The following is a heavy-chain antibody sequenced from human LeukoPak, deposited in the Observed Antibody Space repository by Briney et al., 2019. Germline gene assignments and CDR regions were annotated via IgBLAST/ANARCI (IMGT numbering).Heavy chain of an antibody. Sequence: ASVKVSCKASGGTFSSYAISWVRQAPGQGLGWMGRIIPILGIANYAQKFQGRVTITADKSTSTAYMELSSLRSEDTAVYYCAMGTYYYDSSGYSPFDYWGQGTLVTVSS. D-gene: IGHD3-22*01. CDR3: AMGTYYYDSSGYSPFDY. J-gene: IGHJ4*02. CDR1: GGTFSSYA. V-gene: IGHV1-69*04. CDR2: IIPILGIA.